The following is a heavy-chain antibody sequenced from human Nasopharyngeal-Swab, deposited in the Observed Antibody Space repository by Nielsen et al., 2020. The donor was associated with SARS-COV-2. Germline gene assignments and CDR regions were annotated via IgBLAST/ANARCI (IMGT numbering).Heavy chain of an antibody. V-gene: IGHV4-30-4*01. D-gene: IGHD2-15*01. CDR2: IYYSGST. J-gene: IGHJ3*02. CDR3: DRVVVVAATRLAFDI. Sequence: WIRQPPGKGLEWIGYIYYSGSTYYSPSLKSRVTISVDTSKNQFSLKLSSVTAADTAVYYCDRVVVVAATRLAFDIWGQGTMVTVSS.